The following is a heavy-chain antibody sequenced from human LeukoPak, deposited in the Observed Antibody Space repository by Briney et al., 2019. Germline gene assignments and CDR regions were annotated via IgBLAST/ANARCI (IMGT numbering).Heavy chain of an antibody. CDR1: GFTFSNSG. J-gene: IGHJ4*02. CDR2: VLYDGSNK. CDR3: EKDLTY. Sequence: PGGSLSLSCAASGFTFSNSGMHWVRQAPGKGLEWVAFVLYDGSNKYYTDSVKSRFTISRDNSRNTLYLQMNSLRPEDAAVYYCEKDLTYWGQGTLVTVSS. V-gene: IGHV3-30*02.